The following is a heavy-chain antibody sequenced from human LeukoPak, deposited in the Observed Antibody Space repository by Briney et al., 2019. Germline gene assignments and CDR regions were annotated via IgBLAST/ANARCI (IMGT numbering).Heavy chain of an antibody. D-gene: IGHD3-3*01. J-gene: IGHJ5*02. Sequence: GGSLRLSCAASGFTFNSYWMHWVRQTPGKGLVWVSRIDEDGKTIDNADSVKGRFTISRDNAKNTLYLHMSSLRDEDTAVYYCVSDLCGGDDQWGRGTLVTVSS. CDR2: IDEDGKTI. CDR1: GFTFNSYW. CDR3: VSDLCGGDDQ. V-gene: IGHV3-74*01.